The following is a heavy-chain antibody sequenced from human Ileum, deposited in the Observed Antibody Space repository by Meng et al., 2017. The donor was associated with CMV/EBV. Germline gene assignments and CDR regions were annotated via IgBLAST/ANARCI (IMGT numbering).Heavy chain of an antibody. CDR2: IHYSGST. CDR1: GAPISSSDYY. J-gene: IGHJ4*02. CDR3: ARASYYDSSYFDN. Sequence: PEPRPGPVKPSPTLSLTCPVSGAPISSSDYYWSWIRQPPGKGLEWIGYIHYSGSTHYNPSLKSRVTISEDTSKNQFSLKLNSVTAADTAVYYCARASYYDSSYFDNWGQGTLVTVSS. D-gene: IGHD3-22*01. V-gene: IGHV4-30-4*08.